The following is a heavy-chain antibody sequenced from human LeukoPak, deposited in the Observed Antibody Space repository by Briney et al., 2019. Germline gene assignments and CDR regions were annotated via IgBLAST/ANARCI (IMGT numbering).Heavy chain of an antibody. CDR3: TTDPSHGYYDSSGYYSLDFQH. J-gene: IGHJ1*01. CDR1: GFTFSNAW. V-gene: IGHV3-15*01. Sequence: GGSLRLSCAASGFTFSNAWMSWVRQAPGKGLEWVGRIKGKTDGGTTDYAAPVKGRFTISRDDSKNTLYLQMNSLKTEDTAVYYCTTDPSHGYYDSSGYYSLDFQHWGQGTLVTVSS. D-gene: IGHD3-22*01. CDR2: IKGKTDGGTT.